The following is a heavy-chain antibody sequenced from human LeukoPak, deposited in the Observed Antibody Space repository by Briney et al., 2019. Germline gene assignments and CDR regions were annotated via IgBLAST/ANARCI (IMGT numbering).Heavy chain of an antibody. CDR1: GYTFTGYY. D-gene: IGHD3-9*01. CDR3: ARVCDILTGWRNWFDP. Sequence: KVSCKASGYTFTGYYMHWVRQAPGQGLEWMGWINPNSGGTNYAQKFQGRVTMTRDTSISTAYMELSRLRSDDTAVYYCARVCDILTGWRNWFDPWGQGTLVTVSS. CDR2: INPNSGGT. V-gene: IGHV1-2*02. J-gene: IGHJ5*02.